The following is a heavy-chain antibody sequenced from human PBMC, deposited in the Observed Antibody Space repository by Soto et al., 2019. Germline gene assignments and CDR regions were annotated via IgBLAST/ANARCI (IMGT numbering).Heavy chain of an antibody. CDR3: ARTKGVQDYYGMDV. J-gene: IGHJ6*02. Sequence: GGSLRLSCAASGFTFSSYSMNWVRQAPGKGLEWVSSISSSSSYIYYADSVKGRFTISRDNSKNTLYLQMNSLRAEDTAVYYCARTKGVQDYYGMDVWGQGTTVTVAS. D-gene: IGHD1-1*01. V-gene: IGHV3-21*04. CDR1: GFTFSSYS. CDR2: ISSSSSYI.